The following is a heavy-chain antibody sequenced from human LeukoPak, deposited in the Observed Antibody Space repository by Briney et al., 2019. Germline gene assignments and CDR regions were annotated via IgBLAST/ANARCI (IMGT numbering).Heavy chain of an antibody. Sequence: SETLSLTCAVSDVSITRYYWTWIRQPPGKGLEYLAYIYYTGSTSYNPSLKSRVTMSVDTSKNQFSLKLSSVTAADTAVYYCARSYDFWSGDSQFDYWGQGTLVTVPS. J-gene: IGHJ4*02. CDR1: DVSITRYY. V-gene: IGHV4-59*01. CDR3: ARSYDFWSGDSQFDY. CDR2: IYYTGST. D-gene: IGHD3-3*01.